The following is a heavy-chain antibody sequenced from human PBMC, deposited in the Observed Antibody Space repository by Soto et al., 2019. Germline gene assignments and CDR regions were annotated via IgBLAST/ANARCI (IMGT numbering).Heavy chain of an antibody. V-gene: IGHV4-4*07. CDR2: IYTSGST. D-gene: IGHD3-22*01. CDR1: GGSISSYY. J-gene: IGHJ4*02. CDR3: ARALPTYYYDSSGYYRDIYFDY. Sequence: SETLSLTCTVSGGSISSYYWGWIRQPAGKGLEWIGRIYTSGSTNYNPSLKSRVTMSVDTSKNQFSLKLSSVTAADTAVYYCARALPTYYYDSSGYYRDIYFDYWGQGTLVTVSS.